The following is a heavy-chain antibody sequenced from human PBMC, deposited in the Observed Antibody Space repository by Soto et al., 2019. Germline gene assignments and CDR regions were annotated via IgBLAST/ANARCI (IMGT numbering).Heavy chain of an antibody. CDR2: ISTYNGDT. D-gene: IGHD3-3*01. Sequence: QVQLVQSGPEVKKPGASVKVSCEASGYTFTTSGISWVRQAPGQGLEWMGWISTYNGDTNSAQKFQGRVTMTADTSTGTVYMDLMILKSDVIAVYYCARKVSGQYYYYGLDVWGQGTTVTVSS. CDR1: GYTFTTSG. CDR3: ARKVSGQYYYYGLDV. V-gene: IGHV1-18*03. J-gene: IGHJ6*02.